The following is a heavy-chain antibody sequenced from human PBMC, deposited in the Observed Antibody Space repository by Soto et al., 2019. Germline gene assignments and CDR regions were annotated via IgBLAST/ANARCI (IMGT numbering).Heavy chain of an antibody. J-gene: IGHJ3*02. CDR2: INHSGNN. CDR3: ARGWSNDRQVAFDI. V-gene: IGHV4-34*01. Sequence: PSETLSLTCVVSGGSFSTYYYNWIRQSPGKGLEWIGEINHSGNNHYSPSLKSRVTMSLDTSKNQFSLKLTSVTAADTAVYYCARGWSNDRQVAFDIWGQGTMVTVSS. CDR1: GGSFSTYY. D-gene: IGHD1-1*01.